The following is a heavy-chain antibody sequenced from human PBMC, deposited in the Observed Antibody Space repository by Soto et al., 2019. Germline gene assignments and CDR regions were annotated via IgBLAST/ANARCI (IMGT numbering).Heavy chain of an antibody. CDR2: ISYDGSDK. J-gene: IGHJ4*02. V-gene: IGHV3-30*18. D-gene: IGHD6-13*01. CDR3: AKDALSSTWSALFDY. Sequence: LRLSCAASGFTFRSYGMHWVRQSPGKGLEWVAVISYDGSDKYYADSVKGRFSISRDNSKNTLFLQMNSPRAEDTAIYYCAKDALSSTWSALFDYWGQGTLVTVSS. CDR1: GFTFRSYG.